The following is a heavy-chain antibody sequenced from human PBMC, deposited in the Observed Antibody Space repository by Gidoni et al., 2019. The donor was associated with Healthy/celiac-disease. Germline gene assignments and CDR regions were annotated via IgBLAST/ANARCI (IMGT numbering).Heavy chain of an antibody. CDR3: AHRGYRAAAGTGPGYFDY. Sequence: QITLKESGPTLVKPTQTLTLTCPFSGFSLSTSGVGVGWIRQPPGKALEWLALIYWNDDKRYSPSLKSRLTITKDTSKNQVVLTMTNMDPVDTATYYCAHRGYRAAAGTGPGYFDYWGQGTLVTVSS. V-gene: IGHV2-5*01. CDR1: GFSLSTSGVG. D-gene: IGHD6-13*01. J-gene: IGHJ4*02. CDR2: IYWNDDK.